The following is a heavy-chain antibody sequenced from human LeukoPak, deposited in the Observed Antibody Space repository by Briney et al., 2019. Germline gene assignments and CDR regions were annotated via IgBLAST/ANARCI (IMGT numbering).Heavy chain of an antibody. D-gene: IGHD4-17*01. CDR2: VRPGDSAR. Sequence: GGSLRLSCVAFGFTFSSYPMNWVRQAPGKGLEWVSNVRPGDSARFYADSVRGRFTISRDDAKNSLYLQMNSLRDEDTAVYYCATDSHYAFDFWGLGTLVTVSS. CDR1: GFTFSSYP. CDR3: ATDSHYAFDF. J-gene: IGHJ4*02. V-gene: IGHV3-48*02.